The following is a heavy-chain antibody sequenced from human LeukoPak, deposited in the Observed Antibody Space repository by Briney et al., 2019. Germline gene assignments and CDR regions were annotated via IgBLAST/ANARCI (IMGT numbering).Heavy chain of an antibody. V-gene: IGHV1-18*01. CDR3: ARVFGYYYFYMDV. D-gene: IGHD3/OR15-3a*01. CDR1: GYTFTSYG. J-gene: IGHJ6*03. CDR2: ISPENGDT. Sequence: ASVKVSCKASGYTFTSYGLIWVRRAPGQGLEWMGWISPENGDTNYAQTFQDRVTMTTDTSTNTAYMELRSLTSDDTAVYFCARVFGYYYFYMDVWGEGTTVIISS.